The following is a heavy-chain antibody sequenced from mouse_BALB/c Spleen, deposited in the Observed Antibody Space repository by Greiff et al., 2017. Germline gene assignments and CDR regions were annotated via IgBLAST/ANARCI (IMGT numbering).Heavy chain of an antibody. CDR3: AYDGYYVGY. Sequence: VQLQQPGAELVKPGASVKLSCKASGYTFTSYYMHWVKQRPEQGLEWIGWIDPENGNTIYDPKFQGKASITADTSSNTAYLQLSSLTSEDTAVYYCAYDGYYVGYWGQGTTLTVSS. CDR1: GYTFTSYY. CDR2: IDPENGNT. V-gene: IGHV14-1*02. J-gene: IGHJ2*01. D-gene: IGHD2-3*01.